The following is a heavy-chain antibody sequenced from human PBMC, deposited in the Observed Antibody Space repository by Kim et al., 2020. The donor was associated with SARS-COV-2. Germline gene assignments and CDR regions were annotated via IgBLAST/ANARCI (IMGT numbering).Heavy chain of an antibody. CDR1: GFTFSSYA. CDR2: ISYDGSNK. J-gene: IGHJ4*02. V-gene: IGHV3-30*04. CDR3: ARDYMVRGVPPTFDY. Sequence: GGSLRLSCAASGFTFSSYAMHWVRQAPGKGLEWVAVISYDGSNKYYADSVKGRFTISRDNSKNTLYLQMNSLRAEDTAVYYCARDYMVRGVPPTFDYWGQGTLVTVSS. D-gene: IGHD3-10*01.